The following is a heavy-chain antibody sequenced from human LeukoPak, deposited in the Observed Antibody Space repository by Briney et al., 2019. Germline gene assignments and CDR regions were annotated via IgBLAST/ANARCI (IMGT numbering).Heavy chain of an antibody. CDR2: ITTGNGNT. D-gene: IGHD6-6*01. CDR1: GYTFTTYA. V-gene: IGHV1-3*04. Sequence: GASVNVSCKASGYTFTTYAIHWVRQAPGQRLEWMGWITTGNGNTKYSQKFQGRVTITGDTSASTAYMELNNLRSEDTAVYYCARGEYSSSSLLGYWGQGTLVTVSS. CDR3: ARGEYSSSSLLGY. J-gene: IGHJ4*02.